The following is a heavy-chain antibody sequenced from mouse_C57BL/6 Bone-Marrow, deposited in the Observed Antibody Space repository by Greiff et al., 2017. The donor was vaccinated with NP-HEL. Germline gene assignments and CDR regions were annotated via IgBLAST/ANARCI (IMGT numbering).Heavy chain of an antibody. J-gene: IGHJ4*01. CDR2: ISSGGSYT. CDR3: ARHDSSGYDYYAMDY. CDR1: GFTFSSYG. D-gene: IGHD3-2*02. Sequence: EVKLMESGGDLVKPGGSLKLSCAASGFTFSSYGMSWVRQTPDKRLEWVATISSGGSYTYYPDRVKGRFTISRDNAKNTLYLQMSSLKSEDTAMYYCARHDSSGYDYYAMDYWGQGTSVTVSS. V-gene: IGHV5-6*01.